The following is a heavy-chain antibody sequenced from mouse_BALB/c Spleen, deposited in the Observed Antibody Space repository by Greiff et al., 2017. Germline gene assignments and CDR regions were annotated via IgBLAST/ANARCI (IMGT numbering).Heavy chain of an antibody. CDR2: IGAGGGT. J-gene: IGHJ3*01. Sequence: QVQLKESGPGLVAPSQSLSITCTVSGFSLTSYGVHWVRQPPGKGLEWLGVIGAGGGTNYNSTLMSRLSISKDNSKGQVFLKMNSLQTDDTTKYYCAVDQAYSGSSPAWFAYWGQGTLVTVSA. CDR3: AVDQAYSGSSPAWFAY. V-gene: IGHV2-9*02. D-gene: IGHD1-1*01. CDR1: GFSLTSYG.